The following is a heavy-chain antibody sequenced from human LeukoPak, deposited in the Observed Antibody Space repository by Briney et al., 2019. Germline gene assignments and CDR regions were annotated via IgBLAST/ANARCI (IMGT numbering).Heavy chain of an antibody. CDR3: ARGANFWSGYYTNWLDP. Sequence: SETLSLTCAVYGGSFSGYYWSWIRQPPGKGLEWIGEINHSGSTNYNPSLKSRVTISVDTSKNQFSLKLSSVTAADTAVYYCARGANFWSGYYTNWLDPWGQGTLVTVSS. CDR1: GGSFSGYY. CDR2: INHSGST. D-gene: IGHD3-3*01. J-gene: IGHJ5*02. V-gene: IGHV4-34*01.